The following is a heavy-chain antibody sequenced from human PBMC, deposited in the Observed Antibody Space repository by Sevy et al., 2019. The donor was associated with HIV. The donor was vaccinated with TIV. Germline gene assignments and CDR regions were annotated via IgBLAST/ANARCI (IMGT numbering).Heavy chain of an antibody. D-gene: IGHD6-19*01. Sequence: SETLSLTCTVSGVSISSSSYYWGWIRQPPGKGLEWIGSLFSTGSTSYNPSLRSRATVSADTSKNQFSLKLDSVSAADTAVYYCATPRASGGSEGTGGYFDFWGRGTLVTVSS. CDR1: GVSISSSSYY. CDR3: ATPRASGGSEGTGGYFDF. J-gene: IGHJ2*01. V-gene: IGHV4-39*01. CDR2: LFSTGST.